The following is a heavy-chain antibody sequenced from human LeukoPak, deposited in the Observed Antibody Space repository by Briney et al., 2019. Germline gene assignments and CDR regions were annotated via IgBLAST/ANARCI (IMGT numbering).Heavy chain of an antibody. CDR3: ARLGIAAAGHDY. CDR1: GGFISTYY. J-gene: IGHJ4*02. Sequence: KCSETLSLTCTVSGGFISTYYWSWIRQPTGKGREWIGYIYHSGSTNYNTSLKSRVTISMDTSKNHFSLNLDSVTGADTAVYDCARLGIAAAGHDYWGQGTLVTVSS. V-gene: IGHV4-59*08. D-gene: IGHD6-25*01. CDR2: IYHSGST.